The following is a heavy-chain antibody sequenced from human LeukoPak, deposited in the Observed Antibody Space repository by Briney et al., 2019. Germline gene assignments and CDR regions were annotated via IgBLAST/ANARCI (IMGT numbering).Heavy chain of an antibody. CDR1: GESMIGHY. CDR2: IHHSGAT. Sequence: SETLSLTCAGYGESMIGHYWAWIRQPPGQRLEWIGKIHHSGATNSNPSLKNRVTMSIDISKNHFSLKLNSVTAADAAVYFCARATASGLGRAYDRWAQGTLVPVSS. D-gene: IGHD5-12*01. J-gene: IGHJ5*02. CDR3: ARATASGLGRAYDR. V-gene: IGHV4-34*01.